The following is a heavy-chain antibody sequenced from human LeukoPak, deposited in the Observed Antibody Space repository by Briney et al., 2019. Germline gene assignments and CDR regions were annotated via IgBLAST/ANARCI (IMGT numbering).Heavy chain of an antibody. V-gene: IGHV3-7*01. J-gene: IGHJ4*02. CDR2: IKQDRSEK. CDR1: GFTFTNYW. Sequence: GGSLRLSCAASGFTFTNYWMSWVRQAPGKGLELVANIKQDRSEKYYVDSVKGRFTVSRDNAKNSLSLQMNSLRAEDTAVYYCARGGHDGTYYLSYWGQGTLVTVSS. D-gene: IGHD1-26*01. CDR3: ARGGHDGTYYLSY.